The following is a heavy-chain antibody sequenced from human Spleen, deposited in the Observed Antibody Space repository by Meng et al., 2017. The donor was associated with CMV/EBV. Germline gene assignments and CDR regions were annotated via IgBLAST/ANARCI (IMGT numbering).Heavy chain of an antibody. CDR2: SNPYGGDT. CDR3: AREVASFGYHYGMDV. J-gene: IGHJ6*02. V-gene: IGHV1-2*02. CDR1: GYTFTDYY. D-gene: IGHD3-16*01. Sequence: ASVKVSCKASGYTFTDYYMHWVRQAPGQGLEWMGWSNPYGGDTIYAQKFQGRVTMTRDTSISTAYMELSRLRYDDTAVYYCAREVASFGYHYGMDVWGQGTTVTVSS.